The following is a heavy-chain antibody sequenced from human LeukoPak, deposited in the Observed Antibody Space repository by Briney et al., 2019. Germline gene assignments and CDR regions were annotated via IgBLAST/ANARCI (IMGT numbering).Heavy chain of an antibody. V-gene: IGHV2-70*20. D-gene: IGHD3-22*01. CDR2: IDWGDDK. J-gene: IGHJ4*02. CDR3: ARMQCSDTSSSYFDY. Sequence: SGPTLVKPTQPLTPTCTFSGFSLSSSGMCVSWVRQPPGKALEWLALIDWGDDKYYSTSLKTRLTISKDASKNQVVLTMTNMDPVDTATYFCARMQCSDTSSSYFDYWGPGTLVTVSS. CDR1: GFSLSSSGMC.